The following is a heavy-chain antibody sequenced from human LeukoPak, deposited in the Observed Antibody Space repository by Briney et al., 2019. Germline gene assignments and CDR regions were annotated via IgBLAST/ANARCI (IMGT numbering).Heavy chain of an antibody. J-gene: IGHJ5*02. Sequence: SETLSLTCAVYGGSFSGYYWSWIRQPPGKGLEWIGEINRSGSTNYNPSLKSRVTISVDTSKNQFSLKLSSVTAADTAVYYCARHGCYYDSSGYCWFDPWGQGTLVTVSS. D-gene: IGHD3-22*01. CDR1: GGSFSGYY. CDR3: ARHGCYYDSSGYCWFDP. CDR2: INRSGST. V-gene: IGHV4-34*01.